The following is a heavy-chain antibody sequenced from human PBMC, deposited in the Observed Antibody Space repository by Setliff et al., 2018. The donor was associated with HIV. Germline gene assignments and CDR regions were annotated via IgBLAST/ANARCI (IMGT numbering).Heavy chain of an antibody. V-gene: IGHV4-38-2*02. J-gene: IGHJ6*03. CDR1: AYSIRNGYY. D-gene: IGHD6-6*01. CDR2: LYYGGNT. CDR3: ASEAWTSYRSSSGYYYYYMDV. Sequence: PSETLSLTCTVSAYSIRNGYYWGWIRQSPGKGLEWIGTLYYGGNTYYNPSLKSRVTISVDTSRNRVSLKMTSVTAADTAVYYCASEAWTSYRSSSGYYYYYMDVWGKGTTVTVSS.